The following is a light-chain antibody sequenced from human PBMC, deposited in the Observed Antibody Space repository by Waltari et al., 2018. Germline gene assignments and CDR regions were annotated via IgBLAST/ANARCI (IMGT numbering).Light chain of an antibody. Sequence: EIVLTQSPDTLSLSPGERATLSCRASQSVSSRHLAWYQQKPGQPPRLVMCAASSRATGLPDRFGGSGFGTDFTLTISRLEPEDFAVYYCQQYDSSTKYIFGQGTKLEI. J-gene: IGKJ2*01. V-gene: IGKV3-20*01. CDR1: QSVSSRH. CDR2: AAS. CDR3: QQYDSSTKYI.